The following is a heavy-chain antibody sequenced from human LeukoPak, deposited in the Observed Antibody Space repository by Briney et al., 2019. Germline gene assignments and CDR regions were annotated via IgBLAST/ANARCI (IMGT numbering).Heavy chain of an antibody. CDR2: IYTSGST. CDR3: ARQKCTSTSCLTKNAFDI. CDR1: GSIISYY. V-gene: IGHV4-4*09. J-gene: IGHJ3*02. Sequence: SETLSLTCTVSGSIISYYWSWIRQPLGKGLEWIGYIYTSGSTNYNPSLKSRVTISVDTSKNQFSLDLSSVTAADTAVYYCARQKCTSTSCLTKNAFDIWGQGTMVTVSS. D-gene: IGHD2-2*01.